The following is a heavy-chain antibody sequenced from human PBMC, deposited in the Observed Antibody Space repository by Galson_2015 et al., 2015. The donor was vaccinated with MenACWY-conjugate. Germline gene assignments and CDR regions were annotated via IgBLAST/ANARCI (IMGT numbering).Heavy chain of an antibody. CDR2: IDWGDGK. Sequence: PALVKPTQTLTLTCTFSGFSLSTSGMCVSWIRQPPGKALEWLARIDWGDGKYYNTSLKTRLTISKDTSKNQVVLTMTNMGPVDTATYYCARIPPAGAVAGNYYYYGMDVWGQGTTATVSS. CDR3: ARIPPAGAVAGNYYYYGMDV. V-gene: IGHV2-70*11. J-gene: IGHJ6*02. CDR1: GFSLSTSGMC. D-gene: IGHD6-19*01.